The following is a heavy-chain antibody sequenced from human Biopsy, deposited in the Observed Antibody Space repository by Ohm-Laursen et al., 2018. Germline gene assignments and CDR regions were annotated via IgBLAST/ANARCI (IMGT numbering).Heavy chain of an antibody. CDR1: GVTLSGYG. J-gene: IGHJ5*01. D-gene: IGHD3-10*01. V-gene: IGHV3-21*06. Sequence: SLRLSCSASGVTLSGYGMNWVRQAPGKGLEWVSSISASSSYIYYADSVKGRFTVSRDNTKNTLYLQMNSLRAADTAIYFCATELLPPGVGRPWPDSWGQGTPVTVSS. CDR3: ATELLPPGVGRPWPDS. CDR2: ISASSSYI.